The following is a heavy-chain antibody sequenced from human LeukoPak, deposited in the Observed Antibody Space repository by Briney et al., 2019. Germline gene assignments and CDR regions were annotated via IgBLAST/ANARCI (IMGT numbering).Heavy chain of an antibody. CDR3: AKGTLGYCSGGSCYSGY. V-gene: IGHV3-23*01. CDR1: GFTFSSYA. Sequence: GGSLRLSCAASGFTFSSYAMIWVRQAPGKGLEWVSVISAGGGSTDFADSVKGRFTVSRDNSKNTLYLQMSSLRAKDTAVYYCAKGTLGYCSGGSCYSGYWGQGTLVTVSS. D-gene: IGHD2-15*01. CDR2: ISAGGGST. J-gene: IGHJ4*02.